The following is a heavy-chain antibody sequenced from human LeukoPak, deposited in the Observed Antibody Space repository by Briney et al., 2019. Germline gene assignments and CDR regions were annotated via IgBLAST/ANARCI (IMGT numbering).Heavy chain of an antibody. D-gene: IGHD3-22*01. CDR2: INYSGST. V-gene: IGHV4-59*12. CDR3: AREMYYYDSSGYKNAFDI. CDR1: GASIRSYY. Sequence: SETLSLTCTVSGASIRSYYWSWIRQPPGNRLEWIGYINYSGSTNYNPSLKSRVTISVDTSKKQFSLKLRSVTAADTAVYYCAREMYYYDSSGYKNAFDIWGQGTMVTVSS. J-gene: IGHJ3*02.